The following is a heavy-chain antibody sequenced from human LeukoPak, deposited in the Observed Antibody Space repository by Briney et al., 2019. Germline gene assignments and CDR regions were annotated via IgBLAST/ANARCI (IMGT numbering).Heavy chain of an antibody. V-gene: IGHV3-21*01. CDR2: ISSSSSYI. CDR1: GFTFSSYS. Sequence: PGGSLRLSCAASGFTFSSYSMNWVRQAPGKGLEWVSSISSSSSYIYYADSVKGRFTISGDNAKNSLYLQMNSLRAEDTAVYYCARAFRGSGSYFGYWGQGTVVTVSS. J-gene: IGHJ4*02. D-gene: IGHD3-10*01. CDR3: ARAFRGSGSYFGY.